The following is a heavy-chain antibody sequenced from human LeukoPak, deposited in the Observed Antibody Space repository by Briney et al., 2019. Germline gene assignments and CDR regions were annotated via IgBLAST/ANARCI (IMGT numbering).Heavy chain of an antibody. J-gene: IGHJ4*02. CDR2: ISGSGGST. CDR1: GFTFSSYA. D-gene: IGHD6-19*01. Sequence: GGSLRLSCAASGFTFSSYAMSWVRRAPGKGLEWVSAISGSGGSTYYADSVKGRFTISRDNSKNTLYLQMNSLRAEDTAVYYCAKDSHSSGWYYFDYWGQGTLVTVSS. CDR3: AKDSHSSGWYYFDY. V-gene: IGHV3-23*01.